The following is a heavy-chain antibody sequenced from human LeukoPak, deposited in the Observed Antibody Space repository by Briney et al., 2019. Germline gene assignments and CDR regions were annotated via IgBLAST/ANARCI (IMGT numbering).Heavy chain of an antibody. V-gene: IGHV1-2*02. CDR1: GYTFTGYY. Sequence: GASVKVSRKASGYTFTGYYMHWVRQAPGQGLEWMGWINPNSGGTNYAQKFQGRVTMTRDTSISTAYMELSRLRSDDTAVYYCARDRTYYGSGSYSYWGQGTLVTVSS. CDR2: INPNSGGT. CDR3: ARDRTYYGSGSYSY. D-gene: IGHD3-10*01. J-gene: IGHJ4*02.